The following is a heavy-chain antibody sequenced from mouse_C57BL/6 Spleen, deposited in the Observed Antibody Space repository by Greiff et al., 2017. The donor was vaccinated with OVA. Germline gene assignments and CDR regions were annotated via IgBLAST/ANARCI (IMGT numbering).Heavy chain of an antibody. D-gene: IGHD4-1*01. CDR2: ISSGGSYT. J-gene: IGHJ4*01. CDR1: GFTFSSYG. CDR3: ASQLGRGAMDY. Sequence: EVKLVESGGDLVKPGGSLKLSCAASGFTFSSYGMSWVRQTPDKRLEWVATISSGGSYTYYPDSVKGRFTISRDNAKNTLYLQMSSLKSEDTAMYYCASQLGRGAMDYWGQGTSVTVSS. V-gene: IGHV5-6*01.